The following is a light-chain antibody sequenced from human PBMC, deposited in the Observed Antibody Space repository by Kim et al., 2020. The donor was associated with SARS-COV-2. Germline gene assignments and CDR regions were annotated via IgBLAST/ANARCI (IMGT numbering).Light chain of an antibody. Sequence: DIQMTQSPSTLSASVGDRVTITCRASQSISSWLAWYQQKPGKAPKLLIYKASSLESGVPSRFSGSGSGTEFTLTISSLQPDDFATYYCQQYNSYPLTFGVGTKLEI. J-gene: IGKJ4*01. CDR1: QSISSW. CDR2: KAS. V-gene: IGKV1-5*03. CDR3: QQYNSYPLT.